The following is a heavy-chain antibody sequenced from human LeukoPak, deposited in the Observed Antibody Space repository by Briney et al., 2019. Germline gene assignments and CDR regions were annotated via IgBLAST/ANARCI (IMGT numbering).Heavy chain of an antibody. CDR3: ARWAQQFVYFDY. J-gene: IGHJ4*02. CDR2: ISSSSSYI. V-gene: IGHV3-21*01. Sequence: GGSLRLSCAASGFIFSNYAMHWVRQAPGKGLEWVSSISSSSSYIYYADSVRGRFTISRDNAKNSPYLQMNSLRAEDTAVYYCARWAQQFVYFDYWGQGTLVTVSS. D-gene: IGHD6-6*01. CDR1: GFIFSNYA.